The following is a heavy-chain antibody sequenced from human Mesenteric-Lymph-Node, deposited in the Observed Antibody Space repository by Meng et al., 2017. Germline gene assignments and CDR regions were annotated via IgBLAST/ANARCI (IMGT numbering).Heavy chain of an antibody. CDR1: GVTLSNYG. CDR2: IWYDGSKK. D-gene: IGHD1-26*01. CDR3: ARPRSLSFDAFDI. J-gene: IGHJ3*02. V-gene: IGHV3-33*01. Sequence: GGSLRLSCAASGVTLSNYGIHWVRQAPGKGLEWVAMIWYDGSKKYYADSVKGRFTISRDNSKNTVSLQMNSLRAEDTAVYFCARPRSLSFDAFDIWGQGTMVTVSS.